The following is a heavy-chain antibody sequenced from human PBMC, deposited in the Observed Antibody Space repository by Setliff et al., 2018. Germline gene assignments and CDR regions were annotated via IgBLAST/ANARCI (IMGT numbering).Heavy chain of an antibody. V-gene: IGHV4-31*03. Sequence: SSETLSPTCNVSGDFISSGGYTWNWIRQHPEMGLEWIGYIFYNGNTFYNPSLQSRVTISVDTSKNQFSLKLTSLNAADSAVYYCARASHSYGSPNWFDPWGPGTLVTVSS. CDR3: ARASHSYGSPNWFDP. CDR2: IFYNGNT. CDR1: GDFISSGGYT. J-gene: IGHJ5*02. D-gene: IGHD3-22*01.